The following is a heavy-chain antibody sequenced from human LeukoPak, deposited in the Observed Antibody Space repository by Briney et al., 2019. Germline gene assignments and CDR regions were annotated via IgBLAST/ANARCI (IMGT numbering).Heavy chain of an antibody. CDR2: IYYRGST. V-gene: IGHV4-39*01. D-gene: IGHD3-22*01. Sequence: SETLSLTCTVSGGSISSSSFYWGWIRQPPGKGLEWIGSIYYRGSTYYNPSLKIRVTISVDMSENQVSLKLRSVTAADTAVYYCTEFYFDRSGYADYWGQGTLVTVSS. J-gene: IGHJ4*02. CDR1: GGSISSSSFY. CDR3: TEFYFDRSGYADY.